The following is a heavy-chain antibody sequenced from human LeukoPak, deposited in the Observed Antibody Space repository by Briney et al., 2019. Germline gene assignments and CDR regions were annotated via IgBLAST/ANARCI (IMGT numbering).Heavy chain of an antibody. Sequence: PSETLSLTCTVSGGSISSSGYYWGWIRQPPGKGLEWIASIYYSGSTYYNPSLKSRVTISVDTSKNQLSLKLSSVAAADTAVYYCARLPRAALFYFDSWGQGTLVTVSS. CDR1: GGSISSSGYY. CDR2: IYYSGST. D-gene: IGHD2-15*01. V-gene: IGHV4-39*01. J-gene: IGHJ4*02. CDR3: ARLPRAALFYFDS.